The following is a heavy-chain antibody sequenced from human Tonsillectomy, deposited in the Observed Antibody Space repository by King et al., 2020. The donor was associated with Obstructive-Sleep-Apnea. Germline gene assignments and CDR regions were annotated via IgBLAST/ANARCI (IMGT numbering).Heavy chain of an antibody. CDR2: IYYSGST. CDR1: GGSISSYY. Sequence: VQLQESGPGLVKPSETLSLTCTVSGGSISSYYWSWIRQPPGKGLEWIGYIYYSGSTNYNPSLKSRVTISVDTSKNQFSLKLSSVTAADTAVYYYARWLVAATHYYYGMDVWGQGTTVTVSS. J-gene: IGHJ6*02. D-gene: IGHD2-15*01. V-gene: IGHV4-59*01. CDR3: ARWLVAATHYYYGMDV.